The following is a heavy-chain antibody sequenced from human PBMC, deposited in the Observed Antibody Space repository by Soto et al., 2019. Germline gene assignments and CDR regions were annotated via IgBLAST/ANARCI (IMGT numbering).Heavy chain of an antibody. D-gene: IGHD1-1*01. J-gene: IGHJ6*02. CDR2: INHSGST. Sequence: SETLSLTCAVYGGSFSGYYWTWIRQPPGTGLGWIGDINHSGSTNYNPSLKSRVTISVDTSKNQFSLKLSSVTAADTAVYYCARDTRSSSYGMDVWGQGTTVTVSS. V-gene: IGHV4-34*01. CDR3: ARDTRSSSYGMDV. CDR1: GGSFSGYY.